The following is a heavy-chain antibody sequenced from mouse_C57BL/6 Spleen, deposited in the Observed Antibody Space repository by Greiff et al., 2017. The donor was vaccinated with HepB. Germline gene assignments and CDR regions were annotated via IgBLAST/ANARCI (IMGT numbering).Heavy chain of an antibody. Sequence: VQLQESGAELVRPGTSVKVSCKASGYAFTNYLIEWVKQRPGQGLEWIGVINPGSGGTNYNEKFKGKATLTADKSSSTAYVHLSSLTSEDSAVYFCARTPLYDGSSRYAMDYWGQGTSVTVSS. J-gene: IGHJ4*01. CDR2: INPGSGGT. CDR3: ARTPLYDGSSRYAMDY. V-gene: IGHV1-54*01. D-gene: IGHD1-1*01. CDR1: GYAFTNYL.